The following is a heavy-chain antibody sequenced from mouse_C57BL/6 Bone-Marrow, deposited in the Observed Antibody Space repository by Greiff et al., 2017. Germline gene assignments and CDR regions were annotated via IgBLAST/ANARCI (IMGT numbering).Heavy chain of an antibody. CDR3: SSNGIYYDYEPY. CDR1: GFSLTSYG. Sequence: VQLQQSGPGPVAPSQSLSISCTVSGFSLTSYGVSWVRQPPGKGLEWLGVIWGDGSTNYHTALISRLSISKDNSKCQVFLKLNSQQTDDTATYYCSSNGIYYDYEPYWGQGTLVTVSA. J-gene: IGHJ3*01. V-gene: IGHV2-3*01. CDR2: IWGDGST. D-gene: IGHD2-4*01.